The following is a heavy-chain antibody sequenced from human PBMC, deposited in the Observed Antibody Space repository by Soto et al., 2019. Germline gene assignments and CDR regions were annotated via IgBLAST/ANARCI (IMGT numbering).Heavy chain of an antibody. Sequence: QVQLQESGPGLVKPSQTLSLTCTVSGGSISSGGYYWSWIRQHPGKGLEWIGYIYYSGSTYYNPSLKSRITISVDTSKNHFSLKLSSVTAADTAVYYCARGGIVVVVAARDAFDIWGQGTMVTVSS. CDR1: GGSISSGGYY. D-gene: IGHD2-15*01. CDR2: IYYSGST. V-gene: IGHV4-31*03. CDR3: ARGGIVVVVAARDAFDI. J-gene: IGHJ3*02.